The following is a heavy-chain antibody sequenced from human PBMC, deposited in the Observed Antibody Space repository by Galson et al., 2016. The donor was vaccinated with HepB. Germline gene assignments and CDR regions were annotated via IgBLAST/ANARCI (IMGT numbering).Heavy chain of an antibody. V-gene: IGHV3-21*01. CDR3: VRDSREWIPFNHYGLDV. CDR2: ISRNSDYI. J-gene: IGHJ6*02. CDR1: GFSFSTYS. Sequence: LRLSCAASGFSFSTYSMNWVRQPPGKGLEWVSSISRNSDYIYYADSVKGRFTISRDNVKNSLYLKMNSLRAEDTALYYCVRDSREWIPFNHYGLDVWGQGTTVTASS. D-gene: IGHD3-3*01.